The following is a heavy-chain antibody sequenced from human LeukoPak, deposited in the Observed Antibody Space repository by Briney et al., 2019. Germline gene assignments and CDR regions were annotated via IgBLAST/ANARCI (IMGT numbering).Heavy chain of an antibody. D-gene: IGHD5-12*01. V-gene: IGHV1-2*02. CDR2: INPNSGGT. J-gene: IGHJ6*02. Sequence: ASVKVSCKASGYTFTGYYMHWVRQAPGQGLEWMGWINPNSGGTNYAQKFQGRVTMTRDTSISTAYMELSRLRSDDTAVYYGAISGYDAYGMDVWGQGTTVTVSS. CDR3: AISGYDAYGMDV. CDR1: GYTFTGYY.